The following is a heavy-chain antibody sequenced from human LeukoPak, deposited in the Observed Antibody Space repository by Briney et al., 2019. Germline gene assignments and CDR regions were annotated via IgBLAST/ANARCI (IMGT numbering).Heavy chain of an antibody. CDR3: ARETIGDHTWYGMDV. CDR1: GYTFTGYY. D-gene: IGHD3-9*01. CDR2: INPNSGGT. Sequence: ASVKVSCKASGYTFTGYYMHWVRQGPGQGLEWMGWINPNSGGTNYAQKFQGRVTMTRDKSISTAYMELSRLRSDDTALYYCARETIGDHTWYGMDVWGQGTTVNVSS. J-gene: IGHJ6*01. V-gene: IGHV1-2*02.